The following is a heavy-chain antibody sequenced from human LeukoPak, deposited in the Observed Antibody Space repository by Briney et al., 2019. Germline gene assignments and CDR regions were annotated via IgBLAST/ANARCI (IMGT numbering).Heavy chain of an antibody. CDR3: ARESGIAAALDL. CDR1: GFTFSAYW. J-gene: IGHJ5*02. V-gene: IGHV3-7*01. D-gene: IGHD6-13*01. Sequence: GGSLRLSCAASGFTFSAYWMNWVRQAPGKGLEWVANINHDGSEKYYVDSVKGRFTISRDNAKNSLYLQMNSLRAEDTAVYYCARESGIAAALDLWGQGTLVTVSS. CDR2: INHDGSEK.